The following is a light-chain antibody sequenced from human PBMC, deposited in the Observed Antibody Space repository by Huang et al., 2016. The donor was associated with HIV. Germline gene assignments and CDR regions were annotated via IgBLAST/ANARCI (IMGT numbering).Light chain of an antibody. Sequence: DIVMTQSPDYLAVSLGERATINCKSSQSVSYSSNNKNYLAWYQHKPGQPPKLLMYWASVRGSGVPDRFTGSGSGTDFTLTISSLQAEDVAVYYCQQYYTTPTFGAGTKVEIK. V-gene: IGKV4-1*01. CDR1: QSVSYSSNNKNY. CDR3: QQYYTTPT. CDR2: WAS. J-gene: IGKJ4*01.